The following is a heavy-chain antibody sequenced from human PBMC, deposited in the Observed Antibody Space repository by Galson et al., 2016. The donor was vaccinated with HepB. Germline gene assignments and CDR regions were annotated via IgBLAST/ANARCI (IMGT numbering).Heavy chain of an antibody. J-gene: IGHJ5*01. CDR2: INGDGTIT. V-gene: IGHV3-74*01. Sequence: SLRLSCAASGFTFSTNWMHWVRQAPGKGLVWVSRINGDGTITDYADSVKGRFTISRDNAENTLYLQMNSLRGDDTAVYYCARDRGGSAGGYNWFDSWGQGMLVTVSS. CDR3: ARDRGGSAGGYNWFDS. D-gene: IGHD2-15*01. CDR1: GFTFSTNW.